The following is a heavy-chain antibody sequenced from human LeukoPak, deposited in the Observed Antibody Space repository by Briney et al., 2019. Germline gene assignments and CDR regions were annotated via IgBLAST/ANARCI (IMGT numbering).Heavy chain of an antibody. CDR2: TYYRSKWYN. Sequence: SQTLSLTCAISGDSVSSNSAAWNWIRQSPSRGLEWLGRTYYRSKWYNDYAVSVKSRITINPDTSKNQFSLQLNSVTPEDTAVYYCARDRGELLLSYYYYYMDVWGKGTTVTVSS. V-gene: IGHV6-1*01. CDR1: GDSVSSNSAA. CDR3: ARDRGELLLSYYYYYMDV. D-gene: IGHD1-26*01. J-gene: IGHJ6*03.